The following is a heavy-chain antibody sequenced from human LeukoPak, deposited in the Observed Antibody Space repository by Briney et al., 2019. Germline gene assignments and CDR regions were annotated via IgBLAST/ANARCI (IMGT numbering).Heavy chain of an antibody. CDR3: VKRWTGTTIGQQDY. D-gene: IGHD1-1*01. V-gene: IGHV3-30*18. CDR1: GFTFSSYG. Sequence: QPGRSLRLSCAASGFTFSSYGMHWVRQAPGKGLEWVAVISYDGSNKYHADSVKGRFTISRDNSKNALYLQMNSLRDEDMAVYYCVKRWTGTTIGQQDYWGQGTLVTVSS. CDR2: ISYDGSNK. J-gene: IGHJ4*02.